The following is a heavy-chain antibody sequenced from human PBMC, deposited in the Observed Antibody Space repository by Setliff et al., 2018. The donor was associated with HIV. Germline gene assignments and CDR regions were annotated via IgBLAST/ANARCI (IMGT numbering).Heavy chain of an antibody. CDR1: GFTFSRYA. V-gene: IGHV3-23*01. J-gene: IGHJ5*02. CDR3: AKDRRYYYGSGSYAAET. CDR2: ISGSGIGS. D-gene: IGHD3-10*01. Sequence: GGSLRLSCAASGFTFSRYAMTWVRQAPGKGLEWVSAISGSGIGSYYPDSVKGRFTISRDNSKNTLFLQMNSLSAEDTAVYYCAKDRRYYYGSGSYAAETWGQGTLVTAPQ.